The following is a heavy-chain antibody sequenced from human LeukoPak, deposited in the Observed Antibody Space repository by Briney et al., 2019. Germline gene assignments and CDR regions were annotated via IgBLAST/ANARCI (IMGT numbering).Heavy chain of an antibody. J-gene: IGHJ3*02. V-gene: IGHV4-59*01. CDR2: TYYSGST. D-gene: IGHD3-22*01. CDR3: ASLHYYDSSGSLSGAFDI. Sequence: XPXGXXLEXXXYTYYSGSTNYNPSLKSRVTISVDTSKNQFSLKLSSVTAADTAVYYCASLHYYDSSGSLSGAFDIWGQGTMVTVSS.